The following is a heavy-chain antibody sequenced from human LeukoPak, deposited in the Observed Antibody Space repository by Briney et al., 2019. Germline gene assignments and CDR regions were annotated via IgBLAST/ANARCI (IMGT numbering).Heavy chain of an antibody. CDR1: GFIFNSYA. CDR3: TRGPGYDYVWGSYRADY. J-gene: IGHJ4*02. CDR2: ITSNGGNT. D-gene: IGHD3-16*02. V-gene: IGHV3-64*01. Sequence: GGSLRLSCAASGFIFNSYAMHWVRQAPGRGLEYVSAITSNGGNTFYANSVKGSFTISRDNSKNTLYLQMGSLRAEDMAVYYCTRGPGYDYVWGSYRADYWGQGTLVTVSS.